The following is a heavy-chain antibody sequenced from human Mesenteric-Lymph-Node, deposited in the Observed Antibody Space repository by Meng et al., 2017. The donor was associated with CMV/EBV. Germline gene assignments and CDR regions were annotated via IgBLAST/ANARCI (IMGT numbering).Heavy chain of an antibody. V-gene: IGHV2-5*02. CDR2: IYWDDDK. Sequence: QITLKESGPTLVKPTQTLTLPCTFSGFSLSTSGVGVGWIRQPPGKALEWLALIYWDDDKRYSPSLKRRLTITKDTSKNQVVLTMTNMDPVDTATYYCAHSSGIAAAGPFYFDYWGQGTLVTVSS. CDR1: GFSLSTSGVG. CDR3: AHSSGIAAAGPFYFDY. D-gene: IGHD6-13*01. J-gene: IGHJ4*02.